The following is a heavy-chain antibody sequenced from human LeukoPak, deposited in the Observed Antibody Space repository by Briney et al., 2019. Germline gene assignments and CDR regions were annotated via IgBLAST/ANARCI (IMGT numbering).Heavy chain of an antibody. J-gene: IGHJ6*02. V-gene: IGHV1-69*13. Sequence: GASVKVSCKASGYTFTSYGISWVRQAPGQGLEWMGGIIPIFGTANYAQKFQGRVTITADESTSTAYMELSSLRSEDTAVYYCARDSSIFAIAAAGNYYGMDVWGQGTTVTVSS. CDR1: GYTFTSYG. D-gene: IGHD6-13*01. CDR2: IIPIFGTA. CDR3: ARDSSIFAIAAAGNYYGMDV.